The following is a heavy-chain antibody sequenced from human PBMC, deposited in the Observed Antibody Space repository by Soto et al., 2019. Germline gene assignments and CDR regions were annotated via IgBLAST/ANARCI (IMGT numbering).Heavy chain of an antibody. Sequence: GGSLRLSCAASGFIFSSYGMHWVRQAPGKGLEWVAVIWYDGSNKYYGDSVKGRFTISRDNSKNTLYLQMNSLRAEDTAVYYCATVTCSSSSCLQPDSWGQGTLVTVSS. CDR3: ATVTCSSSSCLQPDS. D-gene: IGHD2-15*01. CDR2: IWYDGSNK. J-gene: IGHJ4*02. CDR1: GFIFSSYG. V-gene: IGHV3-33*01.